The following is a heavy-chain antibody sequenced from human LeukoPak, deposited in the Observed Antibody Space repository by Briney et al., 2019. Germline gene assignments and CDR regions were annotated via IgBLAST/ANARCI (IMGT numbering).Heavy chain of an antibody. CDR3: ARGGSTWYAFDY. V-gene: IGHV4-4*07. D-gene: IGHD6-13*01. CDR2: IYASGST. Sequence: SETLSLTCTVSDGSINSYFWSWIRQPAGKGLEYIGRIYASGSTNYNPSLKSRVTMSVDTSKNQFSLKLTSVTAADTAVYYCARGGSTWYAFDYWGQGTLVTVSS. J-gene: IGHJ4*02. CDR1: DGSINSYF.